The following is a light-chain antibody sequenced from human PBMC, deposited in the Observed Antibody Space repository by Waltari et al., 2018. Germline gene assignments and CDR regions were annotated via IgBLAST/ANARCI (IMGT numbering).Light chain of an antibody. CDR3: CSYAGSSPHVI. Sequence: QSALTPPASVSGSPGQSITISCTGSSSDVGSYKFVSWYQQHPGKAPQLMIYGGSQRPSGVSNRLSGSKSGNTASLTISGLRAEDEADYYCCSYAGSSPHVIFGGGTKLTVL. CDR1: SSDVGSYKF. J-gene: IGLJ2*01. CDR2: GGS. V-gene: IGLV2-23*01.